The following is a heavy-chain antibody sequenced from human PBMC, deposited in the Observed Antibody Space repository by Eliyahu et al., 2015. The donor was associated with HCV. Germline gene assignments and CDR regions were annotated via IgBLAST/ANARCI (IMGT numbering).Heavy chain of an antibody. Sequence: EVQLVESGGGLVKPGGSLRLSCAASGFTFSNAWMNWGPQGPGKGLEWVGRIKSKTDGGTTDYAAPVKGRFTISRDDSKNTLYLQMNSLKTEDTAVYYCTTDWRQWLANWFDPWGQGTLVTVSS. D-gene: IGHD6-19*01. CDR2: IKSKTDGGTT. J-gene: IGHJ5*02. CDR1: GFTFSNAW. CDR3: TTDWRQWLANWFDP. V-gene: IGHV3-15*07.